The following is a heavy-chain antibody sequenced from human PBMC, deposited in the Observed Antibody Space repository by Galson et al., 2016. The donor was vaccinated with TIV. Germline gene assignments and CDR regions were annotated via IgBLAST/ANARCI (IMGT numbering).Heavy chain of an antibody. CDR1: GGNFSSYA. CDR3: GIAAGGVTNYYYYMDV. J-gene: IGHJ6*03. V-gene: IGHV1-69*13. CDR2: INSIFRIA. D-gene: IGHD6-13*01. Sequence: SVKVSCKVSGGNFSSYAISWVRQAPGQGLEWMGGINSIFRIATYAQKFQARVTITADESTSTAYIELSSLRSEDTAVYSCGIAAGGVTNYYYYMDVWGKGTTVTVSS.